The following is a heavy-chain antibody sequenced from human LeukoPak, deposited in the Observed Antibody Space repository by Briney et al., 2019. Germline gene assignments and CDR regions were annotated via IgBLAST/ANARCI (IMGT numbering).Heavy chain of an antibody. CDR2: IRSKIYGGTP. V-gene: IGHV3-49*04. J-gene: IGHJ4*02. CDR1: GFTFGDYA. CDR3: TRDQTPYY. Sequence: GALRLSWTASGFTFGDYAMTWVRQAPGKGLEWVGLIRSKIYGGTPEYAASVKGRFTISRDDSKGIAYLQMNSLKTEDTAVYYCTRDQTPYYWGQGTLVTVSS.